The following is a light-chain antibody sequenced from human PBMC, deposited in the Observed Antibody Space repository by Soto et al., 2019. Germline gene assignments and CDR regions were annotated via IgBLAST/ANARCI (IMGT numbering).Light chain of an antibody. V-gene: IGKV3-15*01. CDR2: GAS. J-gene: IGKJ1*01. Sequence: EIVMTQSPATLSVSPGERATLSCRASQSVSSNLAWYQQKPGQAPRLLIYGASTRATGIPARFSGSGSGTEFTLTISSLQSEDCAVYDCQQYNNWLVAFGQGTQVEIK. CDR1: QSVSSN. CDR3: QQYNNWLVA.